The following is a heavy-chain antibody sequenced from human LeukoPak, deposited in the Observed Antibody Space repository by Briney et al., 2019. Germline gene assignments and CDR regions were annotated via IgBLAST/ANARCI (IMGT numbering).Heavy chain of an antibody. J-gene: IGHJ5*02. CDR3: AKSLYGSGTNWFDP. D-gene: IGHD3-10*01. V-gene: IGHV3-23*01. Sequence: GGSLRLSCAASGFTFSSYAMSWVRQAPGKGLEWVSAISGSGGSTYYADSVKGRFTISRDNSKNMLYLQMNSLRAEDTAVYYCAKSLYGSGTNWFDPWGQGTLVTVSS. CDR1: GFTFSSYA. CDR2: ISGSGGST.